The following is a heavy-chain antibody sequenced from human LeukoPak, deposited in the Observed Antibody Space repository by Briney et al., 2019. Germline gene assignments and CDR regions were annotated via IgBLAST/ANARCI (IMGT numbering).Heavy chain of an antibody. D-gene: IGHD5-12*01. Sequence: ASVKVSCKASGGTFSSYAISWVRQAPGQGLEWMGGIIPIFGTANYAQKFQGRVTITADKSTSTAYMELSSLRSEDTAVYYCARVEWDIVAYDAFDIWGQGTLVTVSS. CDR1: GGTFSSYA. CDR3: ARVEWDIVAYDAFDI. J-gene: IGHJ3*02. V-gene: IGHV1-69*06. CDR2: IIPIFGTA.